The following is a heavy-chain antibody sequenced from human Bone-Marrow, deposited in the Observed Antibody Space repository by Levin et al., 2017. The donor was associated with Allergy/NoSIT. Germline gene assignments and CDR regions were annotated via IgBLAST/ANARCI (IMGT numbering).Heavy chain of an antibody. D-gene: IGHD3-9*01. CDR1: GYTFTSYY. V-gene: IGHV1-46*01. CDR2: INPSGGST. CDR3: ARDGQYYDILTGYYHNWFDP. J-gene: IGHJ5*02. Sequence: ASVKVSCKASGYTFTSYYMHWVRQAPGQGLEWMGIINPSGGSTSYAQKFQGRVTMTRDTSTSTVYMELSSLRSEDTAVYYCARDGQYYDILTGYYHNWFDPWGQGTLVTVSS.